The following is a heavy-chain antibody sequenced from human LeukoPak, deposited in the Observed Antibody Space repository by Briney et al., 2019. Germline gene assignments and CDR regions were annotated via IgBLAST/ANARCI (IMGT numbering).Heavy chain of an antibody. V-gene: IGHV3-23*01. J-gene: IGHJ4*02. CDR2: ISGSGGST. CDR3: AKDLVGATQTYDY. CDR1: GFTFSSYA. Sequence: PGGSLRLSCAASGFTFSSYAMSWVRQAPGKGLEWVSAISGSGGSTYYADSVKGRFTISRDNSKNTLYLQMDSLRAEDTDVYYCAKDLVGATQTYDYWGQGTLVTVSS. D-gene: IGHD1-26*01.